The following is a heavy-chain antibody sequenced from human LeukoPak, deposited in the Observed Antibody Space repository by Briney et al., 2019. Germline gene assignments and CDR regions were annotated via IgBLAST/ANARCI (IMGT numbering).Heavy chain of an antibody. D-gene: IGHD3-16*01. V-gene: IGHV4-39*07. CDR1: GASISGSSHYF. J-gene: IGHJ6*03. CDR2: IYYSGIT. Sequence: SETLSLTCTVSGASISGSSHYFWGWIRQTPGKGLEWIGSIYYSGITYYTPSLKSRLTISVDTSRNQFSLKLSSVTAADTAVYYCARETSQKGAHYMDVWGKGTTVTISS. CDR3: ARETSQKGAHYMDV.